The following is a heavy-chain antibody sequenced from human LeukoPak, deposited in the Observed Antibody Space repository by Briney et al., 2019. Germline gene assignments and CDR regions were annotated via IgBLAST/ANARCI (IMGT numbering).Heavy chain of an antibody. D-gene: IGHD6-19*01. V-gene: IGHV3-48*03. CDR3: VVAVGFFDS. Sequence: GSLRLSCAASGFTFSSNEINWVRQAPAQGLEWVSYISSSGSSIYYADSVKGRFTISRDSAKNSLYLQMNSLRAEDTAVYYCVVAVGFFDSWGQGTMVTVSS. J-gene: IGHJ3*02. CDR1: GFTFSSNE. CDR2: ISSSGSSI.